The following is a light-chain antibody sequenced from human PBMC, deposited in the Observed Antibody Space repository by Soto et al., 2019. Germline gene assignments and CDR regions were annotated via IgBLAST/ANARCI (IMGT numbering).Light chain of an antibody. V-gene: IGKV1-5*03. CDR3: QQYNSSPLT. CDR1: QSIGAS. Sequence: DIQMTQSPSTLYASVGDRGTITCRASQSIGASLAWFQQKPGKAPNLLIYKASSLESGVPPRFSGSGSGTEFTLTISTLQPYDFATYYCQQYNSSPLTFGGGTKVEIK. CDR2: KAS. J-gene: IGKJ4*01.